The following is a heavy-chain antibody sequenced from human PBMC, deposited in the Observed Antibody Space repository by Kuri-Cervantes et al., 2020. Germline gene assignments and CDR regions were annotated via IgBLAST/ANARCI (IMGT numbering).Heavy chain of an antibody. D-gene: IGHD2-15*01. Sequence: ASVKVSCKGSGYSFTGYYIYWVRQAPGQGLEWMGWINPNTGGTKYAQRFQGRVTMTRDTSINTAYMELSRLRSDDTAVYYCARDGRSGGSYINWFDPWGQGTLVTVSS. J-gene: IGHJ5*02. CDR2: INPNTGGT. CDR3: ARDGRSGGSYINWFDP. CDR1: GYSFTGYY. V-gene: IGHV1-2*02.